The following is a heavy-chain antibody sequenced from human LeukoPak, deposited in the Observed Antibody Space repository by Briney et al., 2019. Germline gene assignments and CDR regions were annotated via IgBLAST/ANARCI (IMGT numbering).Heavy chain of an antibody. J-gene: IGHJ3*02. CDR1: GYTFTDYY. V-gene: IGHV1-46*01. CDR3: ARWTVSGSGSYAFDI. Sequence: ASVKVSCKASGYTFTDYYMHWVRQAPGRGLEWVGLINPSGSRTICAQKFQGRVTMTRDTSTSTDYMELSSLRSEDTAVYYCARWTVSGSGSYAFDIWGQGTMVTVSS. CDR2: INPSGSRT. D-gene: IGHD3-10*01.